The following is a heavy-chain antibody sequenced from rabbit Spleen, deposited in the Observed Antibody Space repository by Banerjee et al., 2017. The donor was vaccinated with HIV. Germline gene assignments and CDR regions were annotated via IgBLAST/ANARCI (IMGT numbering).Heavy chain of an antibody. D-gene: IGHD2-1*01. CDR2: IDTNDGDT. J-gene: IGHJ4*01. Sequence: QEQLEESGGGLVKPGGTLTLTCTVSGFSFSSNWICWVRQAPGKGLEWIACIDTNDGDTDYANWPKGRFTISKTSSTTVTLQMTSLTVADTATYFCARGSATMTMVITGYYLNLWGPGTLVTVS. CDR3: ARGSATMTMVITGYYLNL. V-gene: IGHV1S45*01. CDR1: GFSFSSNW.